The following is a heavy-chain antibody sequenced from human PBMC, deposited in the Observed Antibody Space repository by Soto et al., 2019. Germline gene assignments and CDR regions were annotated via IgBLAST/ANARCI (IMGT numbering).Heavy chain of an antibody. CDR2: IYYSGSA. CDR1: GGSIISGGYY. J-gene: IGHJ4*02. Sequence: QVQLQESGPRLVKPSQTLSLTCSVSGGSIISGGYYWGWIHQHPGKGLEWIGYIYYSGSAFYNPSLKSRLTISVDTSKSHFSLTLSSVTAADTAVYYCARSLRGVMFDYWGQGTLVTVSS. D-gene: IGHD3-10*01. CDR3: ARSLRGVMFDY. V-gene: IGHV4-31*03.